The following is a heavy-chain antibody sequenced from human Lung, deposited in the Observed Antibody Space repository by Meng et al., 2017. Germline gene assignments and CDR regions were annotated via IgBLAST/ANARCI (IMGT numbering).Heavy chain of an antibody. J-gene: IGHJ3*02. V-gene: IGHV4-34*01. D-gene: IGHD5-18*01. CDR1: GGSFSGYY. CDR3: ARGSSWIQLWLRNDAFDI. Sequence: SETLSPTCAVYGGSFSGYYWSWIRQPPGKGLEWIGEINHSGSTNYNSSLKSRVTISVDTSKNQFSLKLSSVTAADTAVYYCARGSSWIQLWLRNDAFDIWGQGTMVTVSS. CDR2: INHSGST.